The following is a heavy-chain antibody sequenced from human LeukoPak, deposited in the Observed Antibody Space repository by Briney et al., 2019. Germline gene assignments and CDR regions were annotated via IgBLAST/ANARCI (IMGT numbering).Heavy chain of an antibody. Sequence: ASVKVSCKASGYTFTGYYMHWVRQAPGQGLEWMGWINPNSGGTNYAQKFQGSVTMTRDTSIRTAYMELSRLRSDDTAVYYCARDPQGIAAALTFDYWGQGTLVTVSS. D-gene: IGHD6-13*01. CDR2: INPNSGGT. V-gene: IGHV1-2*02. CDR1: GYTFTGYY. J-gene: IGHJ4*02. CDR3: ARDPQGIAAALTFDY.